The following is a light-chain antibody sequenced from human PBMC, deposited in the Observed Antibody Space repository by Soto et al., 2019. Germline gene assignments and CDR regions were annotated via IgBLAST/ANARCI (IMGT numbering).Light chain of an antibody. CDR1: QSVSSY. V-gene: IGKV3-11*01. J-gene: IGKJ4*01. CDR2: DAS. CDR3: QQRSNWPPVLT. Sequence: LSPGERATLSCRASQSVSSYLAWYQQKPGQAPRLLIYDASNXATGIPARFSGSGSGTDFTLTISSLEPEDFAVYYCQQRSNWPPVLTFGGGTKVEIK.